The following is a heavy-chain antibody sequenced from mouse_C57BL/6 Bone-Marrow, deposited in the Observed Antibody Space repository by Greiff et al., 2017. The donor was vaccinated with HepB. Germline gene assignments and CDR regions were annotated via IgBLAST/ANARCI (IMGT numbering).Heavy chain of an antibody. CDR2: ISSGGSYT. CDR1: GFTFSSYG. CDR3: ARQGGLLWYRGAMDY. V-gene: IGHV5-6*01. D-gene: IGHD2-1*01. J-gene: IGHJ4*01. Sequence: EVMLVESGGDLVKPGGSLKLSCAASGFTFSSYGMSWVRQTPDKRLEWVATISSGGSYTYYPDSVKGRFTISRDNAKNTLYLQMGSLKSEDTAMYYCARQGGLLWYRGAMDYWGQGTSGTVAS.